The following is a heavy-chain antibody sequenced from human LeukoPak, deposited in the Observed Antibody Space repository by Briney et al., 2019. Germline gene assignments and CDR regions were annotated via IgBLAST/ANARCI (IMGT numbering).Heavy chain of an antibody. CDR2: INPNSGGT. V-gene: IGHV1-2*04. CDR1: GYTFTGYY. Sequence: ASVKVSCKASGYTFTGYYMHWVRQAPGQGLEWMGWINPNSGGTNYAQKFQGWVTMTRDTSISTAYMELSRLRSDDTAVYYCAREVADFWSGGRSEPRWFDPWGQGTLVTVSS. D-gene: IGHD3-3*01. J-gene: IGHJ5*02. CDR3: AREVADFWSGGRSEPRWFDP.